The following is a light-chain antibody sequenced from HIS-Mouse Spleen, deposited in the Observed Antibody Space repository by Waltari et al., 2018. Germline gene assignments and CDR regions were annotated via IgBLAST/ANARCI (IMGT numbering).Light chain of an antibody. CDR2: EGS. Sequence: QSALTQPASVSGSPGQSITISCTGPSGDVGSYNLVSWYQQHPGKAPKLMIYEGSKRPSGVSNRFSGSKSGNTASLTISGLQAEDEADYYCCSYAGSSTNWVFGGGTKLTVL. J-gene: IGLJ3*02. V-gene: IGLV2-23*01. CDR1: SGDVGSYNL. CDR3: CSYAGSSTNWV.